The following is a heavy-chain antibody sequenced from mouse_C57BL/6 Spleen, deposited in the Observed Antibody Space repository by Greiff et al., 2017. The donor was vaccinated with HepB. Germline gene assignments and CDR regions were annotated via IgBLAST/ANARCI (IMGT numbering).Heavy chain of an antibody. V-gene: IGHV1-15*01. D-gene: IGHD1-1*01. J-gene: IGHJ1*03. Sequence: QVQLQQSGAELVRPGASVTLSCKASGYTFTDYEMHWVKQTPVHGLEWIGAIDPETGGTAYNQKFKGKAILTADKSSSTAYMELRSLTSEDSAVYYCTGEGALRGGWYFDVWGTGTTVTVSS. CDR1: GYTFTDYE. CDR2: IDPETGGT. CDR3: TGEGALRGGWYFDV.